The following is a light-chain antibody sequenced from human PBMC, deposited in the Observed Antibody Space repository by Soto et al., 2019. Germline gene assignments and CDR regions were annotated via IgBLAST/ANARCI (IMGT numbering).Light chain of an antibody. CDR2: DIS. CDR3: FLTYSGSRV. Sequence: QAVVTQEPSLTVSPGGTVTLTCGSSTGAVTSGHYPYWFQQKPGQAPRTLIYDISKKLSWTPARFSGSLLGGKAALTLSGAQPEDEADYYCFLTYSGSRVFGGGTKVTVL. J-gene: IGLJ2*01. V-gene: IGLV7-46*01. CDR1: TGAVTSGHY.